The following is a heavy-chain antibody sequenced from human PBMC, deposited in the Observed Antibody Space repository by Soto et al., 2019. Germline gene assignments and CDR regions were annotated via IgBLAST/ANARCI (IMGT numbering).Heavy chain of an antibody. CDR2: IWYDGSNK. D-gene: IGHD5-12*01. Sequence: PGGSLRLSCAASGFTFSSYGMHWVRQAPGKGLEWVAVIWYDGSNKYYADSVKGRFTISRDNSKNTLYLQMNSLRAEDTAVYYCARDRLFRVIVATTDAFDIWGQGTMVTVSS. CDR1: GFTFSSYG. V-gene: IGHV3-33*01. CDR3: ARDRLFRVIVATTDAFDI. J-gene: IGHJ3*02.